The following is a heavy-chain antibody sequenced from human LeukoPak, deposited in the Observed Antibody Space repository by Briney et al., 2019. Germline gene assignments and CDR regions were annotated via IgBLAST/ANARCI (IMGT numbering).Heavy chain of an antibody. V-gene: IGHV3-74*01. CDR1: GFTFSSYG. J-gene: IGHJ4*02. CDR3: ASFSYDSSGYYYEYYFDY. CDR2: INSDGSST. Sequence: GGSLRLSCAASGFTFSSYGMRWVRQAPGKGLVWVSRINSDGSSTSYADSVKGRFTISRDNAKNTLYLQMNSLRAEDTAVYYCASFSYDSSGYYYEYYFDYWGQGTLVTVSS. D-gene: IGHD3-22*01.